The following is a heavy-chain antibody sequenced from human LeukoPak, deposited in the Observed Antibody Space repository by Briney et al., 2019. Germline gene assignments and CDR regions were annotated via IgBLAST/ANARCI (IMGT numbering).Heavy chain of an antibody. CDR3: ARRSKAYSSGEYYFDY. V-gene: IGHV3-48*01. Sequence: PGGSLRLSCAASGFTFSSYSMNWVRQAPGKGLEWVSYISSSSSTIYYADSVKGRFTISRDNAKNSLYLQMNSLRAEDTAVYYCARRSKAYSSGEYYFDYWGQGTLVTVSS. CDR2: ISSSSSTI. D-gene: IGHD6-25*01. CDR1: GFTFSSYS. J-gene: IGHJ4*02.